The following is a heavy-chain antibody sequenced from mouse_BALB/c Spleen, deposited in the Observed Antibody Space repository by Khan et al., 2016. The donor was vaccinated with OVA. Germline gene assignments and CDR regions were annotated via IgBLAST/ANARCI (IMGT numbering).Heavy chain of an antibody. Sequence: VQLKQSGGDLVKPGGSLKLSCAASGFTFSTSGMSWVRQTPDKRLEWVATINTGGIYTYYPDSVKGRFTISRDNAKNTLYLQMSSLKSEDTTMYYCARLAYYYNSEGFAYWGQGTLVTVSA. CDR2: INTGGIYT. J-gene: IGHJ3*01. CDR1: GFTFSTSG. CDR3: ARLAYYYNSEGFAY. V-gene: IGHV5-6*01. D-gene: IGHD1-1*01.